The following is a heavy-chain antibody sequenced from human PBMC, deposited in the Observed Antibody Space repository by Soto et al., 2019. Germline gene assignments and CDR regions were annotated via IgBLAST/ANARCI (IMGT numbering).Heavy chain of an antibody. CDR1: GFTFSSYA. Sequence: GGSLRLSCAASGFTFSSYAMSWVRQAPGKGLEWVSAISGSGGSTYYADSVKGRFTISRDNSKNTLYLQMNSLRAEDTVVYYCAKDEAKYSSGWYGYWGQGTPVTVSS. CDR3: AKDEAKYSSGWYGY. CDR2: ISGSGGST. V-gene: IGHV3-23*01. D-gene: IGHD6-19*01. J-gene: IGHJ4*02.